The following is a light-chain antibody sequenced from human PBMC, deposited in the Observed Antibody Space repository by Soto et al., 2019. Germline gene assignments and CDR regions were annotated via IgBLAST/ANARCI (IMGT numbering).Light chain of an antibody. CDR3: SSYEAGSIYV. V-gene: IGLV2-14*01. J-gene: IGLJ1*01. CDR1: SSDVGYYNY. CDR2: EVV. Sequence: QSVLTQPASVSGSPGQSITISCTGTSSDVGYYNYVSWFQQHPGKAPKLMIYEVVNRPSGVSIRFSGSKSGDTASLTITGLQAEDEADYYCSSYEAGSIYVFGTGTKVTVL.